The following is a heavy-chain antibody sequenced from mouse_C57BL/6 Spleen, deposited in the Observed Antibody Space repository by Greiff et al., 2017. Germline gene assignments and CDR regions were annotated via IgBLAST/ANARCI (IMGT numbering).Heavy chain of an antibody. CDR2: IDPSDSET. D-gene: IGHD1-1*01. V-gene: IGHV1-52*01. J-gene: IGHJ2*01. CDR1: GYTFTSYW. CDR3: ARSTITTVVAGFDY. Sequence: VQLQQPGAELVRPGSSVKLSCKASGYTFTSYWMHWVKQRPIQGLEWIGNIDPSDSETHYNQKFKDKATLTVDKSSSTAYMQLSSLTSEDSAVYYCARSTITTVVAGFDYWGQGTTLTVSS.